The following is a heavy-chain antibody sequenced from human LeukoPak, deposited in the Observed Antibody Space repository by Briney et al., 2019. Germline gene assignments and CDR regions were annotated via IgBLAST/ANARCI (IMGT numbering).Heavy chain of an antibody. Sequence: PGGSLRLSCSTSGFTFSDYYMSWVRQAPGKGLEWVSYISSSGSTIYYADSVKGRFTISRDNAKNSLYLQMNSLRAEDTAVYYCARVAFPIYSRVYYYYMDVWGKGTTVTVSS. CDR2: ISSSGSTI. D-gene: IGHD4-11*01. V-gene: IGHV3-11*04. J-gene: IGHJ6*03. CDR3: ARVAFPIYSRVYYYYMDV. CDR1: GFTFSDYY.